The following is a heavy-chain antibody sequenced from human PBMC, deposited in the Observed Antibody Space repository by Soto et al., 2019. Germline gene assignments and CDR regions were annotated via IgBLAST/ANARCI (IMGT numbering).Heavy chain of an antibody. J-gene: IGHJ4*02. CDR2: ISYDGSNK. Sequence: AGGSLRLSCAASGFTFSSYALHWVRQAPGKGLEWVAVISYDGSNKYYADSVKGRFTISRDNSKNTLYVQMNSLRGEDTAVYYCARGPSSLTSFDYWGQGTLVTVSS. CDR1: GFTFSSYA. D-gene: IGHD2-2*01. V-gene: IGHV3-30-3*01. CDR3: ARGPSSLTSFDY.